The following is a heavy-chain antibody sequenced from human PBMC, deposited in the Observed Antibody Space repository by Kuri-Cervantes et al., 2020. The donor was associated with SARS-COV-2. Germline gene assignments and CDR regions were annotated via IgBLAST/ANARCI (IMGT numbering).Heavy chain of an antibody. J-gene: IGHJ3*02. CDR3: ARVPTRSPLTYHAFDI. Sequence: GSLRLSCTVSGGSISSYYWSWIRQPPGKGLEWIGYIYYSGSTNYNPSLKSRVTISVDTSKNQFSLKLSSVTAADTAVYYCARVPTRSPLTYHAFDIWGQGTMVTVSS. D-gene: IGHD1-20*01. CDR2: IYYSGST. CDR1: GGSISSYY. V-gene: IGHV4-59*08.